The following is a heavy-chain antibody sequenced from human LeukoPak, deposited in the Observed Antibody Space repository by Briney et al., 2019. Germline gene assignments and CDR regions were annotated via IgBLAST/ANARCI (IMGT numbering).Heavy chain of an antibody. J-gene: IGHJ5*02. CDR2: INHYGTA. CDR1: GDSISNDYY. Sequence: SETLSLTCAVSGDSISNDYYWGWIRQPPGKGLEWIGSINHYGTAYYNPSLKSRVIISVDTSKNQFSLKLISVTATDTAVYYCARAYTKTTGLAVPWGAWGQGTLITDPS. V-gene: IGHV4-38-2*01. D-gene: IGHD6-19*01. CDR3: ARAYTKTTGLAVPWGA.